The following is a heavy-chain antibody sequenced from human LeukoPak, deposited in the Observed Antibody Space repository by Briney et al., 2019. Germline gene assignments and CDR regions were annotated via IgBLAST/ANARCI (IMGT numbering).Heavy chain of an antibody. CDR2: ISSSGSTI. Sequence: PGGSLRLSCAASGFTLSSYEMNWVRQAPGKGLEWVSYISSSGSTIYYADSVKGRFTISRDNAKNSLYLQMNSLRAEDTAFYYCTKGNRVGSHGYYDYWGQGTLVTVSS. CDR3: TKGNRVGSHGYYDY. D-gene: IGHD1-26*01. CDR1: GFTLSSYE. J-gene: IGHJ4*02. V-gene: IGHV3-48*03.